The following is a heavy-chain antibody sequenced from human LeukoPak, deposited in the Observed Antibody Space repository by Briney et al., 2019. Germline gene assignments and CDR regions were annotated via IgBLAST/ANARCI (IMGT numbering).Heavy chain of an antibody. J-gene: IGHJ4*02. CDR3: ARASGNSTIRYYFDN. D-gene: IGHD3-3*01. CDR2: TRNKANSHTT. CDR1: GFTFSDHY. V-gene: IGHV3-72*01. Sequence: GGSLRLSCAASGFTFSDHYMDWLRQAPGKGLEWVGRTRNKANSHTTAYAASVKGRFTVSRDASKDSLHLQMNSLKTEDTAVYYCARASGNSTIRYYFDNWGQGTLVTVSS.